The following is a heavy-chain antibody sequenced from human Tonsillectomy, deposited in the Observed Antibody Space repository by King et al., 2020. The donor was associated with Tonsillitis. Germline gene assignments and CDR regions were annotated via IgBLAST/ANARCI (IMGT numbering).Heavy chain of an antibody. CDR2: IYYSGST. CDR1: GGSISSGDYY. J-gene: IGHJ6*02. D-gene: IGHD3-22*01. CDR3: ARVSIVARNYYGMDV. Sequence: QLQESGPGLVKPSQTLSLTCTVSGGSISSGDYYWSWIRQPPGKGLEWIGFIYYSGSTYYNPSLKSRLTMSVGTSKIQFSLRLSSVTAADTAVYYCARVSIVARNYYGMDVWGQGTTVTVSS. V-gene: IGHV4-30-4*01.